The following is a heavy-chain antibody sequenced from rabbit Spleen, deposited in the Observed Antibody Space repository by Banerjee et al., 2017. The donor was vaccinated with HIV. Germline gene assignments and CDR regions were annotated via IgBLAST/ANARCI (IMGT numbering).Heavy chain of an antibody. Sequence: QSLEESGGDLVKPGASLTLTCTASGFSFSSSDYMCWVRQAPGKGLEWIACIWTTSGSADYASWAKGRFTISKASSTTVTLKMTSLTAADTATYFCARSDSYSPFDLWGPGTLVTVS. V-gene: IGHV1S40*01. D-gene: IGHD6-1*01. CDR3: ARSDSYSPFDL. CDR1: GFSFSSSDY. J-gene: IGHJ4*01. CDR2: IWTTSGSA.